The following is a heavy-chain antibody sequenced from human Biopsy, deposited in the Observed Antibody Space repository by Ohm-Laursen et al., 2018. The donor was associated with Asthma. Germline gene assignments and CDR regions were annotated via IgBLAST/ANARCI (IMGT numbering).Heavy chain of an antibody. Sequence: SLRLSCSASGFTFSSYGMDWVRQAPGKGLEWVALMSYDGSIKDYADSVKGRLTISRDNSMNTLYLHMNSLRVEDTAVYYCARGLDYSGRSGFDYWGQGTLVTVSS. CDR3: ARGLDYSGRSGFDY. V-gene: IGHV3-33*05. CDR1: GFTFSSYG. J-gene: IGHJ4*02. CDR2: MSYDGSIK. D-gene: IGHD3-10*01.